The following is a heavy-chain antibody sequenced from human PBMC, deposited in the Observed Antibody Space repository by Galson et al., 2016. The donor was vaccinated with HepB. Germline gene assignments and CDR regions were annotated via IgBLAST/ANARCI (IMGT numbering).Heavy chain of an antibody. D-gene: IGHD3-3*01. CDR1: GFTFSDYP. CDR2: MSDSGGST. V-gene: IGHV3-23*01. Sequence: SLRLSCATSGFTFSDYPMYWIRQAPGKGLEWVSAMSDSGGSTYYADSVKGRFTISRDNSKNTLYLQMNSLRAEDTAVYYCASLRFKGFDLWGRGTLVTVSS. J-gene: IGHJ2*01. CDR3: ASLRFKGFDL.